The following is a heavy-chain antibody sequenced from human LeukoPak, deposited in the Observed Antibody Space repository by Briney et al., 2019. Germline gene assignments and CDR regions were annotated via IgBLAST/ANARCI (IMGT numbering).Heavy chain of an antibody. CDR2: VTVSGGGT. V-gene: IGHV3-23*01. Sequence: GGSLRLSCTASGFTFSSYAMSWVRQAPGKGLEWVSTVTVSGGGTYYGDSVKGRFTISRDNSKNTLYLQMNSLRAEDAAVYYCAKRAARPAYYFDFWGQGTLVTISS. J-gene: IGHJ4*02. D-gene: IGHD6-6*01. CDR3: AKRAARPAYYFDF. CDR1: GFTFSSYA.